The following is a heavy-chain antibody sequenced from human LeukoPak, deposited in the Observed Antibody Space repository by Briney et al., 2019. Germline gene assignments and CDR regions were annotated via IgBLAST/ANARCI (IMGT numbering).Heavy chain of an antibody. J-gene: IGHJ6*03. CDR1: GFTFSNAW. CDR2: FKSKADGGTT. Sequence: GGSLRLSCAASGFTFSNAWMSWVRQAPGKGLEWVGRFKSKADGGTTDYAAPVKGRFTISRDDSKNTLYLQMNRLKTEDTAVYYCTTDRVTTGDYYYYYMDVWGKGTTVTVSS. D-gene: IGHD4-11*01. CDR3: TTDRVTTGDYYYYYMDV. V-gene: IGHV3-15*01.